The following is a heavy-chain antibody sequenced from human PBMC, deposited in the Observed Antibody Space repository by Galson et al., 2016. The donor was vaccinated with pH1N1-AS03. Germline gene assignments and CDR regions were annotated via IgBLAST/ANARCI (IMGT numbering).Heavy chain of an antibody. CDR3: ALPNSWGNAFEI. Sequence: PALVKPTQTLTLTCSLSGVSVPSSGLAVGWFRLPPGKALEWLALIYWDDAKRFSPSLRNRLTITKDTSRNQAVLTVTNADPLDTATYFCALPNSWGNAFEIWGPGTMVTVA. V-gene: IGHV2-5*02. J-gene: IGHJ3*02. CDR2: IYWDDAK. D-gene: IGHD3-16*01. CDR1: GVSVPSSGLA.